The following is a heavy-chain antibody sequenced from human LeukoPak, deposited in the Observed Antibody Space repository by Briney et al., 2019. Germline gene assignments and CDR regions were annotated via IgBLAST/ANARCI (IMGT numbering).Heavy chain of an antibody. CDR2: IYYSGST. CDR3: ARGNSYGPPYYYYMGV. CDR1: GGSISSHY. D-gene: IGHD5-18*01. J-gene: IGHJ6*03. V-gene: IGHV4-59*11. Sequence: PSETLSLTCTVSGGSISSHYWSWIRQPPGKGLEWIGYIYYSGSTNYNPSLKSRVTISVDTSKNQFSLKLSSVTAADTAVYYCARGNSYGPPYYYYMGVWGKGTTVTVSS.